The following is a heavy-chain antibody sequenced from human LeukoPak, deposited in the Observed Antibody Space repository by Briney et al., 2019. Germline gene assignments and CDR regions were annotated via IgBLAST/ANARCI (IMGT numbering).Heavy chain of an antibody. V-gene: IGHV4-61*01. Sequence: SETLSLTCTVSGDSVSSTTYYWSWIRQSPGKGLEWIGFVYYRGTTYYNPSLTSRVTISVGTSKNQFSLKLTSVTAADTAVFYCASQTAAGYCFDYWGRGTLVTVSS. D-gene: IGHD2-2*01. CDR2: VYYRGTT. CDR1: GDSVSSTTYY. CDR3: ASQTAAGYCFDY. J-gene: IGHJ4*02.